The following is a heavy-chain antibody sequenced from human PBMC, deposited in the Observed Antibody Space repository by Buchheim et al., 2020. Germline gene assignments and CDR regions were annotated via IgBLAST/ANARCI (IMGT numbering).Heavy chain of an antibody. CDR1: GGSISSYY. D-gene: IGHD3-22*01. V-gene: IGHV4-59*08. CDR3: ARQNEDYYDSSGFFSLTHAFDI. CDR2: IYYSGST. J-gene: IGHJ3*02. Sequence: QVQLQESGPGLVKPSETLSLTCTVSGGSISSYYWSWIRQPPGKGLEWIGYIYYSGSTNYNPSLKSRVTISVDTPKNQFSLKLISVTAADTAVYYCARQNEDYYDSSGFFSLTHAFDIWGQGT.